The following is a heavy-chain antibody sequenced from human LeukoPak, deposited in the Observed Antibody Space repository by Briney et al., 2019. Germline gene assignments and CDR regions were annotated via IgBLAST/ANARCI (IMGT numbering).Heavy chain of an antibody. D-gene: IGHD3-22*01. CDR3: ARSYYYDSSGYYILNAFDI. J-gene: IGHJ3*02. CDR1: GYTFTSHY. Sequence: GASVKVSCKASGYTFTSHYMHWVRQAPGQGLEWMGGIIPIFGTANYAQKFQGRVTITTDESTSTAYMELSSLRSEDTAVYYCARSYYYDSSGYYILNAFDIWGQGTMVTISS. V-gene: IGHV1-69*05. CDR2: IIPIFGTA.